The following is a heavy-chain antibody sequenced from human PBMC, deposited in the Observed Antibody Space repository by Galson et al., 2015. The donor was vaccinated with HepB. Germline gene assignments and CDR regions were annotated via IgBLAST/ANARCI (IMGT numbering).Heavy chain of an antibody. Sequence: SLRLSCAASGFTVSSNYMSWVRQAPGKGLEWVAVIYSGGSTYYADSVKGRFTISRDNSKNTLYLQMNSLRAEETAVYYCAMELQLWNSGNWFDPWGQGTLVTVSS. CDR3: AMELQLWNSGNWFDP. D-gene: IGHD5-18*01. V-gene: IGHV3-53*01. CDR2: IYSGGST. J-gene: IGHJ5*02. CDR1: GFTVSSNY.